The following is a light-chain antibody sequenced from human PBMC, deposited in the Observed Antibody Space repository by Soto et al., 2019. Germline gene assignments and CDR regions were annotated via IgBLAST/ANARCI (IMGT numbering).Light chain of an antibody. Sequence: QSVLTQPASVSGSPGQSITISCTGTSSDVGGYNYVSWYQLHPGKAPKLMVYEVSYRPSGVSSRFSGSKSANTASLTISGLQAEYEADYYCSSYASSTAYVFATGAKV. CDR2: EVS. J-gene: IGLJ1*01. V-gene: IGLV2-14*01. CDR3: SSYASSTAYV. CDR1: SSDVGGYNY.